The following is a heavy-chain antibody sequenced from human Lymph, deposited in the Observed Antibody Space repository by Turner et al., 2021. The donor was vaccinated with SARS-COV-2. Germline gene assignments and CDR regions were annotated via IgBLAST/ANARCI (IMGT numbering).Heavy chain of an antibody. V-gene: IGHV4-39*01. CDR1: GGSISSSSYY. Sequence: QLQLQESAPGLVKTSETLSPPCTVSGGSISSSSYYWGWISQPPGKGLEWIGSLYFSSSTYYNPSLNRRVAISVDTSKNKFSLKLISVTAADTAVYYCARRRQWLVHWYFDLWGRGTLVTVSS. CDR3: ARRRQWLVHWYFDL. D-gene: IGHD6-19*01. J-gene: IGHJ2*01. CDR2: LYFSSST.